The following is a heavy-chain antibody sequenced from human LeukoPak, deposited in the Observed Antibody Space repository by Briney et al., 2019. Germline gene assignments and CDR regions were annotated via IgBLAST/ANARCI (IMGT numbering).Heavy chain of an antibody. D-gene: IGHD3-10*01. V-gene: IGHV1-2*07. CDR3: ARHDGYGSGRWDWFDP. Sequence: ASVTVSCKASGYTFNENYIHWVRQAPGQGLEWMGSLNPINGDTKYAHPFNGRVTMTMDTSISTVYMELKTLTSDDTAVYYCARHDGYGSGRWDWFDPWGQGTLVTVSS. J-gene: IGHJ5*02. CDR1: GYTFNENY. CDR2: LNPINGDT.